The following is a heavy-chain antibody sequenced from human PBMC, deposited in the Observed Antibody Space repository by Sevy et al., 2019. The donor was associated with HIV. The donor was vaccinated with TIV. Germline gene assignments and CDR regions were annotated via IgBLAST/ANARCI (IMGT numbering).Heavy chain of an antibody. Sequence: GGSLRLSCAASGFTFSDYYMSWIRQAPGKGLEWVSFISSTGSTIYYADSVKGRFTISRDNAQNSLYLQINSLRGEDTAVYYCARDMGAVTYYYYGMDVWGQGTTVTVSS. J-gene: IGHJ6*02. CDR3: ARDMGAVTYYYYGMDV. D-gene: IGHD1-26*01. CDR2: ISSTGSTI. CDR1: GFTFSDYY. V-gene: IGHV3-11*01.